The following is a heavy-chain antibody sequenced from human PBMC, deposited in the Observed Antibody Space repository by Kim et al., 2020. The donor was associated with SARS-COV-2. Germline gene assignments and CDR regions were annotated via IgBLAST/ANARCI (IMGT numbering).Heavy chain of an antibody. V-gene: IGHV1-3*01. CDR1: GYTFTSYA. CDR2: INAGNGNT. D-gene: IGHD3-22*01. J-gene: IGHJ4*02. CDR3: ARETYYYDSSGYYGASFDY. Sequence: ASVKVSCKASGYTFTSYAMHWVRQAPGQRLEWMGWINAGNGNTKYSQKFQGRVTITRDTSASTAYMELSSLRSEDTAVYYCARETYYYDSSGYYGASFDYWGQGTLVTVSS.